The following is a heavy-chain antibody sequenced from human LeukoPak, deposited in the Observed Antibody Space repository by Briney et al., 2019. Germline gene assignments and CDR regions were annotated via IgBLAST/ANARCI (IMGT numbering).Heavy chain of an antibody. D-gene: IGHD2-2*01. CDR1: GYTFTSYD. Sequence: ASVKVSCKASGYTFTSYDINWVRQATGQGLEWMGWMNPNSGNTGYAQKFQGRVTITRNTSISTAYMELSSLRSEDTAVYYCARGLPRQPSYCSSTSCYYDYYYYMDVWGKGTTVTVSS. CDR3: ARGLPRQPSYCSSTSCYYDYYYYMDV. J-gene: IGHJ6*03. CDR2: MNPNSGNT. V-gene: IGHV1-8*01.